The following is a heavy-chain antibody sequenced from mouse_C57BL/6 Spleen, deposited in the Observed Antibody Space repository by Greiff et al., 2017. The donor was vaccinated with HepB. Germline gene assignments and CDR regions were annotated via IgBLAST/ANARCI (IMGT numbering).Heavy chain of an antibody. J-gene: IGHJ4*01. CDR1: GYTFTGYW. V-gene: IGHV1-9*01. Sequence: VQLQEPGAELMKPGASVKFSCKATGYTFTGYWIEWVKQRPGHGLEWIGEILPGSGSTNYNEKFKGKATFTEDTSSNTAYMQLSSLTTEDSSIDYCVCDGTFYFSAMDYWGQGTSVTVSS. CDR3: VCDGTFYFSAMDY. D-gene: IGHD2-3*01. CDR2: ILPGSGST.